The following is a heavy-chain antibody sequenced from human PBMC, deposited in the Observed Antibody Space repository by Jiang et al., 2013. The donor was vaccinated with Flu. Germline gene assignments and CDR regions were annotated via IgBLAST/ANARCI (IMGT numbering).Heavy chain of an antibody. CDR2: IYHTGST. V-gene: IGHV4-39*07. J-gene: IGHJ4*02. CDR1: GGSLSSTDYY. Sequence: KPSETLSLTCTVSGGSLSSTDYYWAWIRQPPGKGLEWIGSIYHTGSTYYNPSLTSRLTMSIYTSKNQISLKLTSVTAADTALYYCARAQKYSGFELPYFDFWGQGALVTVSS. D-gene: IGHD5-12*01. CDR3: ARAQKYSGFELPYFDF.